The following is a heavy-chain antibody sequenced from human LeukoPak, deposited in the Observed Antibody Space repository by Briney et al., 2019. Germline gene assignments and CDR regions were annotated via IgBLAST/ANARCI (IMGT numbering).Heavy chain of an antibody. Sequence: SQTLSLTCAISGDSVSNTGASWHWIRQSPSRGLEWLGRTLYRSKWRSDYAVSVKSRITIDPDTSKNHFSLQLNSVTPEDTAVYYCARNVNYSLDPWGQGTLVTVSS. D-gene: IGHD1-7*01. CDR3: ARNVNYSLDP. J-gene: IGHJ5*02. CDR1: GDSVSNTGAS. CDR2: TLYRSKWRS. V-gene: IGHV6-1*01.